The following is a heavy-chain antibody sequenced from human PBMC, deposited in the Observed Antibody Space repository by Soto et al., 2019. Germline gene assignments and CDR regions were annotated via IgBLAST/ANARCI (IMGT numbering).Heavy chain of an antibody. Sequence: EVQLLESGGGLVQPGGSLGLSCAASGFTFSNYAMSWVRQPPGKGLEWVSGISGSGGSTHYADSVKGRFSISGDNSKNTLYLQMNSLRDEDTAVYYCAKHRGFYHYYNMDVWGQGTTVTVSS. CDR2: ISGSGGST. V-gene: IGHV3-23*01. CDR3: AKHRGFYHYYNMDV. CDR1: GFTFSNYA. J-gene: IGHJ6*02. D-gene: IGHD3-22*01.